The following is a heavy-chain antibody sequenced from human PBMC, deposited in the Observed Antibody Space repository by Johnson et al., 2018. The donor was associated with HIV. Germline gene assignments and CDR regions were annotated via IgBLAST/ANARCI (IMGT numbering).Heavy chain of an antibody. CDR1: GFTFDDYA. CDR2: ISGNSGSI. V-gene: IGHV3-9*01. Sequence: VQLVESGGGLVQPGRSLRLSCAASGFTFDDYAMHWVRQAPGTGLEWVSGISGNSGSIGYADYVKGRFTISRDNAKNTLYLQMNSLRAEDTALYYCASDIEGELLPDAFDMWGQGTMVTVSS. D-gene: IGHD1-26*01. CDR3: ASDIEGELLPDAFDM. J-gene: IGHJ3*02.